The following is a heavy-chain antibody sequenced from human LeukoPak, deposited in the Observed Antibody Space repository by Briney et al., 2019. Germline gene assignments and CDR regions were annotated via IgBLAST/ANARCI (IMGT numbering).Heavy chain of an antibody. D-gene: IGHD3-10*01. CDR2: ISYDGSNK. CDR3: AFYRGAHSYFPY. Sequence: GGSLRLSCAASGFTFSSYSMNWVRQAPGKGLEWVAVISYDGSNKSYADSVKGRFAISRDNSKNTIYLQMNSLRAEDTAVYYCAFYRGAHSYFPYWGQGTLVTVSS. V-gene: IGHV3-30*03. CDR1: GFTFSSYS. J-gene: IGHJ4*02.